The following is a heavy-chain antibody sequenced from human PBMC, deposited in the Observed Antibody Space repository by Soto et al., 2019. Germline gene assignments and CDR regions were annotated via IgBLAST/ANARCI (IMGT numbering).Heavy chain of an antibody. CDR2: IKSKTDGGPT. J-gene: IGHJ4*02. CDR1: GFTFSNAW. CDR3: TTYYDFWSGYYNGFDY. D-gene: IGHD3-3*01. V-gene: IGHV3-15*01. Sequence: GGSLRLSCAASGFTFSNAWMSWVRQAPGKGLEWVGRIKSKTDGGPTDDAAPVKGRFTISRNNSKNTLYLQMNSLKTVDTAVYYCTTYYDFWSGYYNGFDYWGQGTLVTVSS.